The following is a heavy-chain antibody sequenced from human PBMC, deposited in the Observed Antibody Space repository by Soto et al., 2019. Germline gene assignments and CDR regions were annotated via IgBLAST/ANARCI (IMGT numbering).Heavy chain of an antibody. CDR1: GFTFSSYE. V-gene: IGHV3-48*03. J-gene: IGHJ4*02. CDR3: VRDLHEPLATDALRVAN. CDR2: ISSTGSGT. D-gene: IGHD2-15*01. Sequence: GGSLRLSCAASGFTFSSYEMHWVRQAPGKWLEWISYISSTGSGTHYADSVKGRFTMSRDNTKNSVSLQMSSLRAEDTAVYYCVRDLHEPLATDALRVANWGQGTQVTVSS.